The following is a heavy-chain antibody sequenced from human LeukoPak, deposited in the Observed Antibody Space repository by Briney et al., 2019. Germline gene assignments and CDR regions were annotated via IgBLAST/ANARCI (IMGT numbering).Heavy chain of an antibody. CDR3: ASAQGWLQFRFDY. V-gene: IGHV4-34*01. Sequence: SETLSLTCAVYGGSFSGYYWSWIRQPPGKGLEWIGEINHSGSTNYNPSLKSRVTISVDTSKNQFSLKLSSVTAADTAVYYCASAQGWLQFRFDYWGQGTLVTVSS. CDR2: INHSGST. CDR1: GGSFSGYY. D-gene: IGHD5-24*01. J-gene: IGHJ4*02.